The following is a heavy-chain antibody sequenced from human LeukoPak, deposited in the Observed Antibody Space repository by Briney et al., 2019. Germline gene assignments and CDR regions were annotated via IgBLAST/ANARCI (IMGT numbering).Heavy chain of an antibody. CDR2: ISGNAAGT. D-gene: IGHD3-9*01. V-gene: IGHV3-23*01. J-gene: IGHJ4*02. CDR1: GFTFSSYA. Sequence: PGGSLRLSCAASGFTFSSYAMTWVRQAPGKGVEWVSGISGNAAGTYYADSVQGRFTISRDNSKNTLYLQMNSLRAEDTAVYYCARDSVDTLTGYYRFDYWGQGTLVTVSS. CDR3: ARDSVDTLTGYYRFDY.